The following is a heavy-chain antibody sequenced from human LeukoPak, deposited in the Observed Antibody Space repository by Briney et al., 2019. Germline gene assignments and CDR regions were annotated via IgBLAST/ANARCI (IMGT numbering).Heavy chain of an antibody. CDR3: AKGAFQHSFDI. Sequence: PGGSLRLSCVGSTFTFSDYGMHWVRQAPGKGLEWVSGISGSGGSTYHADSVKGRFTISRDNSKNTLYLQMNSLRAEDTAVYYCAKGAFQHSFDIWGQGTMVTVSS. D-gene: IGHD2-21*01. J-gene: IGHJ3*02. CDR2: ISGSGGST. V-gene: IGHV3-23*01. CDR1: TFTFSDYG.